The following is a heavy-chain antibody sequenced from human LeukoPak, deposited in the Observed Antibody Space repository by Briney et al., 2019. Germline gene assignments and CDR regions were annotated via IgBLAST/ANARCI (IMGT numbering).Heavy chain of an antibody. V-gene: IGHV3-13*01. CDR1: GFTFSSYD. D-gene: IGHD2-15*01. CDR2: IGTAGDT. J-gene: IGHJ2*01. Sequence: LPGGSLRLSCAASGFTFSSYDMHWVRRATGKGLEWVSAIGTAGDTYYPGSVKGRFTISRENAKNSLYLQMNSLRAGDTAVYYCARVASGYCSGGSCYSFTRYWYFDLWGRGTLVTVSS. CDR3: ARVASGYCSGGSCYSFTRYWYFDL.